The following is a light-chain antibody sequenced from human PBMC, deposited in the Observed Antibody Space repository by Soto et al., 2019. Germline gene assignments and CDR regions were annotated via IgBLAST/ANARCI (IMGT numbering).Light chain of an antibody. J-gene: IGLJ2*01. CDR3: SSYTSSSTLV. V-gene: IGLV2-14*01. Sequence: QSALTQPASVSGSPGQSMTISCTGSSSDVGGYNYVSWYQQHPGKAPKLMIYEVSNRPSGISNRFSGSKSGNTASLTLSGLQAEDEDDYYCSSYTSSSTLVFGGGTKLTVL. CDR2: EVS. CDR1: SSDVGGYNY.